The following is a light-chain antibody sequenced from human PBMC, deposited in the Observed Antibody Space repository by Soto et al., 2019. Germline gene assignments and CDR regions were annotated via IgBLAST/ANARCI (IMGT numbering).Light chain of an antibody. V-gene: IGKV3-15*01. CDR2: GAS. Sequence: EIVMTQSPTILSVSPGERATLSCRASQSVSSNLAWYQQKPGQAPRLLIYGASTRATGIPARFSGSGSGTEFTLTISSLQSEDFAVYYCQQYNNWPGTFGQGTKVDI. J-gene: IGKJ1*01. CDR3: QQYNNWPGT. CDR1: QSVSSN.